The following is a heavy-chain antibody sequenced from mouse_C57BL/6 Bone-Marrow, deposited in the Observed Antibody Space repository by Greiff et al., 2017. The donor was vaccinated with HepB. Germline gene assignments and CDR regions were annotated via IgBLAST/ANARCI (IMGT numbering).Heavy chain of an antibody. CDR2: IYPSDSET. D-gene: IGHD2-2*01. CDR1: GYTFTSYW. Sequence: QVQLQQPGAELVRPGSSVKLSCKASGYTFTSYWMDWVKQRPGQGLEWIGNIYPSDSETHYNQKFKDKATLTVDKSSSTAYIQLSSLTSEDSAVYYCARRYGYDGGDYAMDYWGQGTSVTVSS. CDR3: ARRYGYDGGDYAMDY. J-gene: IGHJ4*01. V-gene: IGHV1-61*01.